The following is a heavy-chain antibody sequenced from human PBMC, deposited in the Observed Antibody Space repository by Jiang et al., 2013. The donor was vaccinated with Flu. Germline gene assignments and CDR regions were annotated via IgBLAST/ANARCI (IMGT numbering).Heavy chain of an antibody. V-gene: IGHV1-3*01. Sequence: KRPGASVKVSCKASGYTFTNYAIHWVRQGPGQRPEWMGWINAGNGNTKYPQSFQARVTITRDISASTAYMELNSLRSEDTAVYYCARDKSLADWGQGTLVTVSS. CDR1: GYTFTNYA. J-gene: IGHJ4*02. CDR3: ARDKSLAD. D-gene: IGHD1-26*01. CDR2: INAGNGNT.